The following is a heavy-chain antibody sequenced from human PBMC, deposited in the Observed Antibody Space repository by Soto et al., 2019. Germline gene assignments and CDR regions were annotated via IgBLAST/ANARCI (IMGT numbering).Heavy chain of an antibody. Sequence: GETLKISCQGSGYRFTNFWIGWVRQRPGKGLEWMVIIYSRDSDTRYSPSFQGKVTIAVDSSISNAYLQWSSLKASDTAIYYCARAPHINNDGHXDFWAQGTLVTXS. V-gene: IGHV5-51*01. D-gene: IGHD1-1*01. J-gene: IGHJ4*02. CDR2: IYSRDSDT. CDR3: ARAPHINNDGHXDF. CDR1: GYRFTNFW.